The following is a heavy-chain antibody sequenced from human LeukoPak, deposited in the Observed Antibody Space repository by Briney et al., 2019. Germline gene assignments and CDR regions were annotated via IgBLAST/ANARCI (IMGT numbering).Heavy chain of an antibody. V-gene: IGHV3-30*02. CDR2: MWDDGTNE. Sequence: GGSLRLSCTASGFNFGIYGMHWVRQAPGKGLEWVAVMWDDGTNEYYVESVKGRFTISRDNSKNTLYLQMNSLRAEDTAVYYCAKDGRSITIFGVVHHSDYWGQGTLVTVSS. J-gene: IGHJ4*02. CDR1: GFNFGIYG. D-gene: IGHD3-3*01. CDR3: AKDGRSITIFGVVHHSDY.